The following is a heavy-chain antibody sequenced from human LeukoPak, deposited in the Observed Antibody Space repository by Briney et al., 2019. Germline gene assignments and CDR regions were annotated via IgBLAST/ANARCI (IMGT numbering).Heavy chain of an antibody. CDR3: FVAEVGY. CDR1: GFNFSGAA. V-gene: IGHV3-73*01. D-gene: IGHD6-19*01. CDR2: IRSKTNSYVT. Sequence: GGSLRLSCAASGFNFSGAAMHWARQAPGRGLEWVGRIRSKTNSYVTTFAASVQGRFTISRDDAINTVYLHVNSLKAEDTAVYYCFVAEVGYWGQGTLVAVSS. J-gene: IGHJ4*02.